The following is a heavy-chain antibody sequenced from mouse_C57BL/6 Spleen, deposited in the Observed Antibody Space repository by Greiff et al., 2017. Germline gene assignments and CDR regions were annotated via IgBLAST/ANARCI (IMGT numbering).Heavy chain of an antibody. Sequence: EVMLVESGEGLVKPGGSLKLSCAASGFTFSSYAMSWVRQTPEKRLEWVAYISSGGDYINYADTVKGRFTISRDNARNTLYLQMSSLKSEDTAMYYCTRMETDYYGSGYFDYWGQGTTLTVSS. CDR2: ISSGGDYI. J-gene: IGHJ2*01. D-gene: IGHD1-1*01. CDR3: TRMETDYYGSGYFDY. V-gene: IGHV5-9-1*02. CDR1: GFTFSSYA.